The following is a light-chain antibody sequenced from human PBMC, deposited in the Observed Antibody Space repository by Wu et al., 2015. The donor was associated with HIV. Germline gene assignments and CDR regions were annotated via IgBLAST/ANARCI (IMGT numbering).Light chain of an antibody. CDR2: AAS. CDR1: QSVSSSY. V-gene: IGKV3-20*01. CDR3: QQYGSSIT. Sequence: EIVLTQSPGTLSLSPGERATLSCRASQSVSSSYLAWYQQKPGQAPRLLIYAASSRATGISDRFSGSGSGTDFTLTISRLEPEDFAVYYCQQYGSSITFGQGTRLEIK. J-gene: IGKJ5*01.